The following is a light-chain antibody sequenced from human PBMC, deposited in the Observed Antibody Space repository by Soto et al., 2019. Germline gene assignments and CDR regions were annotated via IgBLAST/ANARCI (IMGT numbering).Light chain of an antibody. CDR3: QQYDNYSWT. CDR2: SAS. CDR1: LDIRGY. J-gene: IGKJ1*01. V-gene: IGKV1-9*01. Sequence: DIQLTQSPSFLSASVGDTVTITCRASLDIRGYLAWYQQKPGKVPRLLIYSASTLQGGVPSRFSGSGSGTEFTLTISSLQPEDLASYYCQQYDNYSWTFGQGTKVEIK.